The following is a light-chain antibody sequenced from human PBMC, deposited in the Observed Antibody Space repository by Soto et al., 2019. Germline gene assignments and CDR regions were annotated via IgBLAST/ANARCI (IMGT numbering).Light chain of an antibody. V-gene: IGKV1-5*03. CDR3: QQYNSYGRT. CDR2: KAS. CDR1: QGITNW. J-gene: IGKJ1*01. Sequence: DIQMTQSPSTLSASVGDRVTITCRASQGITNWLAWYQQKPGKAPKLLIYKASSLESGVPSRFSGSGSGTEFTLTINSLQPDDFVTHYCQQYNSYGRTFGQGTKVEIK.